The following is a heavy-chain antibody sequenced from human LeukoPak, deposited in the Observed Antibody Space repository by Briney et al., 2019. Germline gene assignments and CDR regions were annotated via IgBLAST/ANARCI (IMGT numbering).Heavy chain of an antibody. V-gene: IGHV4-59*01. Sequence: SETLSLTCTVSGGSISSYYWSWIRQPPGKGLEWIGYIYYSGSTNYNPSLKSRVTISVDTSKNQFSLKLSSVTAADTAVYYCARDPVNWNDEGFTPNWFDPWGQGTLVTVSS. CDR3: ARDPVNWNDEGFTPNWFDP. CDR2: IYYSGST. J-gene: IGHJ5*02. D-gene: IGHD1-20*01. CDR1: GGSISSYY.